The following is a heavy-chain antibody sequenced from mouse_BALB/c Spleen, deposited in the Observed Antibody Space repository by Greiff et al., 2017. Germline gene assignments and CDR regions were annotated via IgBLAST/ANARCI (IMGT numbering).Heavy chain of an antibody. J-gene: IGHJ3*01. CDR3: AKQKNTMMGFAY. CDR1: GYSITSGYY. D-gene: IGHD2-3*01. Sequence: EVQVVESGPGLVKPSQSLSLTCSVTGYSITSGYYWNWIRQFPGNKLEWMGYISYDGSNNYNPSLKNRISITRDTSKNQFFLKLNSVTTEDTATYYCAKQKNTMMGFAYWGQGTLVTVSA. V-gene: IGHV3-6*02. CDR2: ISYDGSN.